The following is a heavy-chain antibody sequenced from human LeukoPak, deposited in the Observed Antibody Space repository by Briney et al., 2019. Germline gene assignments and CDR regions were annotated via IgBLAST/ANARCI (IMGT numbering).Heavy chain of an antibody. V-gene: IGHV4-59*01. CDR3: ARDLGPSRGFDF. CDR1: GGSISSYY. Sequence: PSETLSLTCTVSGGSISSYYWSWIRQPPGKRPEWIAYISDSGSTFYNPSLKSRVTISVDTSKNQFSLKLSSVTAADTAVYYCARDLGPSRGFDFWGQGTTVTVSS. D-gene: IGHD3-10*01. J-gene: IGHJ6*02. CDR2: ISDSGST.